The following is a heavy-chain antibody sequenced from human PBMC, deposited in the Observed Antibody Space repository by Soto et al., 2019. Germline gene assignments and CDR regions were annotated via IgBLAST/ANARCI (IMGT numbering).Heavy chain of an antibody. CDR3: ARALAVAGKFDY. J-gene: IGHJ4*02. Sequence: QVQLQQWGAGLLKPSETLSLTCAVYGGSFSGYYWSWIRQPPGKGLEWIGEINHSGSTNYNPSLQSRVTISVDTSKNQFSLKLSSVTAADTAVYYCARALAVAGKFDYWGQGTLVTVSS. CDR2: INHSGST. V-gene: IGHV4-34*01. D-gene: IGHD6-19*01. CDR1: GGSFSGYY.